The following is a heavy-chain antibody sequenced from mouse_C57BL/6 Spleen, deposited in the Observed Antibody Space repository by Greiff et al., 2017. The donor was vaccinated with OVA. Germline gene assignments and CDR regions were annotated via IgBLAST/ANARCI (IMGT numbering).Heavy chain of an antibody. CDR1: GYTFTSYW. V-gene: IGHV1-72*01. CDR2: IDPNSGGT. J-gene: IGHJ3*01. D-gene: IGHD2-4*01. Sequence: QVQLKQPGAELVKPGASVKLSCKASGYTFTSYWMHWVKQRPGRGLEWIGRIDPNSGGTKYNEKFKSKATLTVDKPSSTAYLQLSSLTSEDSAVYYCARSDDYDEGFAYWGQGTLVTVSA. CDR3: ARSDDYDEGFAY.